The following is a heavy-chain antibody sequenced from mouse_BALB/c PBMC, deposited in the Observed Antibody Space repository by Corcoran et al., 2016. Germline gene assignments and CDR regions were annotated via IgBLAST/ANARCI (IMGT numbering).Heavy chain of an antibody. CDR1: GFNIKDTY. CDR3: ANWDWYFDV. J-gene: IGHJ1*01. D-gene: IGHD4-1*01. CDR2: IDPANGNT. Sequence: EVQLKQSGAELVKPGASVKLSCTASGFNIKDTYMHWVKQRPEQGMEWIGRIDPANGNTKYDPKFQGKATIPADTSSNTAYLQLSSLTSEDTAVYYCANWDWYFDVWGAGTTVNASS. V-gene: IGHV14-3*02.